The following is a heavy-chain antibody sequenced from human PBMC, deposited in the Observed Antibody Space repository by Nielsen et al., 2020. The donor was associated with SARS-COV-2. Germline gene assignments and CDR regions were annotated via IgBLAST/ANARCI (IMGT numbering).Heavy chain of an antibody. CDR1: GFTFSSYA. CDR2: ISGSGGST. Sequence: GESLTLSCAASGFTFSSYAMSWVRQAPGKGLEWVSAISGSGGSTYYADSVKGRFTISRDNSKNTLYLQMNSLRAEDTAVYYCAKDYGSGSYENWFDPWGQGTLVTVSS. V-gene: IGHV3-23*01. CDR3: AKDYGSGSYENWFDP. D-gene: IGHD3-10*01. J-gene: IGHJ5*02.